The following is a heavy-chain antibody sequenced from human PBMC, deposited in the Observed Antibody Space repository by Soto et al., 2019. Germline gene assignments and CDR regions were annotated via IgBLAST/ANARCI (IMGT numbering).Heavy chain of an antibody. CDR3: AQDRDYRYFDY. D-gene: IGHD3-16*01. Sequence: QPGGSLRLSCAASEFTSSSYAMNWVRQAPGKGLEWVSAVSGSGGTTYYADSVKGRFTISRDSSENTVYLQMNRLRVEDTAVYYCAQDRDYRYFDYWGQGTLVTVSS. J-gene: IGHJ4*02. CDR2: VSGSGGTT. V-gene: IGHV3-23*01. CDR1: EFTSSSYA.